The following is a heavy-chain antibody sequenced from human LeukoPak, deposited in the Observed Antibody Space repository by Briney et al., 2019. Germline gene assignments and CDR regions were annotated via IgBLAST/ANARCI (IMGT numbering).Heavy chain of an antibody. Sequence: GASVKVSCKASGYTFTTYGVSWVRRAPGQGLEWMGWISGYDGNTNYAQKLRGRVTMTTGTSTSTAYMDLRSLRSDDTALYYCARTVTTSSYYFDYWGQGTLVTVSS. V-gene: IGHV1-18*01. J-gene: IGHJ4*02. D-gene: IGHD4-17*01. CDR2: ISGYDGNT. CDR1: GYTFTTYG. CDR3: ARTVTTSSYYFDY.